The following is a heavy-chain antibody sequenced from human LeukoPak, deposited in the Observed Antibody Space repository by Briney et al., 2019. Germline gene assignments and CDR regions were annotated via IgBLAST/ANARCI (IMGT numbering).Heavy chain of an antibody. CDR2: ISGSGGST. CDR3: AKDLLAVADPRPSFDY. Sequence: GGSLRLSCAASGFTFSSYAMSWVRQAPGKGLEWVSAISGSGGSTYYADSVKGRFTISRDNSKNTLYPQMNSLRAEDTAVYYCAKDLLAVADPRPSFDYWGQGTLVTVSS. CDR1: GFTFSSYA. J-gene: IGHJ4*02. D-gene: IGHD6-19*01. V-gene: IGHV3-23*01.